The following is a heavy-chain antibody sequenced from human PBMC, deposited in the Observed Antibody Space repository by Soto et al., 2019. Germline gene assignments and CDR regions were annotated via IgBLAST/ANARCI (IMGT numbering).Heavy chain of an antibody. CDR1: GFTFSSYA. CDR2: ISGSGGST. D-gene: IGHD3-10*01. J-gene: IGHJ4*02. Sequence: EVQLLESGGGLVQPGGSLRLSCAASGFTFSSYAMRWVRQDPGKGLEWVSAISGSGGSTYYADSVKGRFTISRDNSKNTLYLQMDSLSAEDTAVYYCAKAIVLGELFPFDYWGQGTLVTVSS. CDR3: AKAIVLGELFPFDY. V-gene: IGHV3-23*01.